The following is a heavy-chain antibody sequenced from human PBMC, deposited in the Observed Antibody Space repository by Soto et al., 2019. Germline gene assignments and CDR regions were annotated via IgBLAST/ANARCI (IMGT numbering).Heavy chain of an antibody. J-gene: IGHJ5*02. CDR1: GGSITSANW. CDR2: ISHSGIT. Sequence: SETLSLTCAVSGGSITSANWWTWVRQPPGGGLEWIGEISHSGITNYKASLKSRVTMSVDKTKNDVSLKLTSVTDADTAVYYCARVLRGWFDPWGQGTPVTVSS. CDR3: ARVLRGWFDP. V-gene: IGHV4-4*02.